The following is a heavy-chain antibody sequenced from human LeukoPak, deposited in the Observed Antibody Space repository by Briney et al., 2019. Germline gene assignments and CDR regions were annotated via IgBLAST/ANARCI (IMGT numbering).Heavy chain of an antibody. D-gene: IGHD3-9*01. Sequence: SETLSLTCTVSGGSISSYYWSWIRQPPGKGLEWIGYIYYSGNTNYNPSLKSRVTISLDTSKNQFSLKLSSVTAADTAVYYCARDYDVLTACPPTQLFDPWGQGTLVTVSS. V-gene: IGHV4-59*01. CDR2: IYYSGNT. CDR3: ARDYDVLTACPPTQLFDP. J-gene: IGHJ5*02. CDR1: GGSISSYY.